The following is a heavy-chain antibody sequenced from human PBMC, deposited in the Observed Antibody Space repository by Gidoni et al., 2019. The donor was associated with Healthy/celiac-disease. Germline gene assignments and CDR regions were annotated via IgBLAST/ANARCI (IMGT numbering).Heavy chain of an antibody. V-gene: IGHV4-4*07. CDR3: ARDTIVGATTPYFDY. J-gene: IGHJ4*02. CDR2: IYTSGST. Sequence: QVQLQASGPGLVKPSETLSLTSTVSGRSISSYYWCRIRQPAGKGLEWIGRIYTSGSTNSNPSLKSRVTMSVDTSKNQFSLKLSSVTAADTAVYYCARDTIVGATTPYFDYWGQGTLVTVSS. CDR1: GRSISSYY. D-gene: IGHD1-26*01.